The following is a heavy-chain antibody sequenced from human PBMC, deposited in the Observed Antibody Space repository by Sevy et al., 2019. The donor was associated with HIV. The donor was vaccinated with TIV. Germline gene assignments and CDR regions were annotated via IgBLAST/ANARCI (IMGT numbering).Heavy chain of an antibody. J-gene: IGHJ4*02. Sequence: SETLSLTCTVSGGSISSGSYYWSWIRQPAGKGLEWIGRIYTSGSTNYNPSLQSRVTMSADTSKNQFSLKLSSVTAADTAVYYCARGAAVAGHDYWGQGTLVTVSS. CDR1: GGSISSGSYY. V-gene: IGHV4-61*02. CDR3: ARGAAVAGHDY. CDR2: IYTSGST. D-gene: IGHD6-19*01.